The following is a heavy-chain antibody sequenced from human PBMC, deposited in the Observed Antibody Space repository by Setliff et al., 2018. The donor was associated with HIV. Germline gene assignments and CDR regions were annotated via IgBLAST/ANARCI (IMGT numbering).Heavy chain of an antibody. CDR3: ARERVVRGVVDPGTSQIFDN. Sequence: SETLSLTCTVSGGSIKSYSWSWIRQPAGKGLEWIGRVCTSGDTNYNPSLQSRVAMSVDTSKNQFSLNLNSVTAADTALYYCARERVVRGVVDPGTSQIFDNWGQGILVTVSS. J-gene: IGHJ4*02. D-gene: IGHD3-10*01. V-gene: IGHV4-4*07. CDR2: VCTSGDT. CDR1: GGSIKSYS.